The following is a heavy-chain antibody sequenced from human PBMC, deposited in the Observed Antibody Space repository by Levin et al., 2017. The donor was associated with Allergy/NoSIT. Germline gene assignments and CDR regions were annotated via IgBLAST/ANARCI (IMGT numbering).Heavy chain of an antibody. CDR1: GFTFSAYA. V-gene: IGHV3-23*01. CDR3: ANATRRYCSSGVCYPLEY. CDR2: ITNTGNNA. Sequence: GGSLRLSCAASGFTFSAYAMTWVRQTPEKGLEYVSVITNTGNNAVYAESVRGRFTMSRDNSKNILYLQMDSLRVEATAVYYCANATRRYCSSGVCYPLEYWGQGTLVTVSS. D-gene: IGHD2-15*01. J-gene: IGHJ4*02.